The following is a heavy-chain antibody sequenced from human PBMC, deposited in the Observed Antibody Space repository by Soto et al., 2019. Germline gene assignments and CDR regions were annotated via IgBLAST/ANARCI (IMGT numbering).Heavy chain of an antibody. CDR1: GFTFSSYA. Sequence: EVQLLESGGGLVQPGGSLRLSCAASGFTFSSYAMSWVRQAPWKGLEWVSAISGSGGSTYYEDTVKGRYTISRDNSKNTVYPQMNSLRAEDTAVYYCAKEYEYSSGWERIDYWGQGTLVTVSS. J-gene: IGHJ4*02. V-gene: IGHV3-23*01. D-gene: IGHD6-19*01. CDR3: AKEYEYSSGWERIDY. CDR2: ISGSGGST.